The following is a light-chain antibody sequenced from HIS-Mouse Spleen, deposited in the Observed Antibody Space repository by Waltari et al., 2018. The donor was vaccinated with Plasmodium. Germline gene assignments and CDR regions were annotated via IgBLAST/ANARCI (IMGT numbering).Light chain of an antibody. CDR1: ELPKKY. CDR3: YSTDSSGNHRV. J-gene: IGLJ3*02. V-gene: IGLV3-10*01. Sequence: SYELTQPPSVSVSPRHTATITCSRDELPKKYAYCYQQKSRQDPVLVIYEDSKRPSGIPERFSGSSSGTMATLTISGAQVEDEADYYCYSTDSSGNHRVFGGGTKLTVL. CDR2: EDS.